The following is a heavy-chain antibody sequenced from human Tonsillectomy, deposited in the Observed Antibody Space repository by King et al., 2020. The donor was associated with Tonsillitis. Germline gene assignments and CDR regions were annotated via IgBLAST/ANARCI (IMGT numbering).Heavy chain of an antibody. V-gene: IGHV3-23*04. CDR3: AKAGDSSGYYYERYFDY. D-gene: IGHD3-22*01. CDR1: GFTFSSYA. Sequence: VQLVESGGGLVQPGGSLRLSCAASGFTFSSYAVSWVRQAPGKGLEWVSATSGSGTASYYADSVKGRFTMSRDNSRNTLYLQMNSLRAEDTAVYYCAKAGDSSGYYYERYFDYWGQGTLVTVSS. CDR2: TSGSGTAS. J-gene: IGHJ4*02.